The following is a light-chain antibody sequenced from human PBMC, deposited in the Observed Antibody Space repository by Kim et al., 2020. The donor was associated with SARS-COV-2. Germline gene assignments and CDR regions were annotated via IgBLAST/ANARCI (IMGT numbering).Light chain of an antibody. CDR2: DVS. J-gene: IGLJ3*02. V-gene: IGLV2-14*03. CDR1: GSDVGGYNY. Sequence: QSVLTQPASASGSPGQSITISCTGTGSDVGGYNYVSWYQHRPGKAPQLIIYDVSERPSGVSDRFSGSKSGDTASLTVSGLQAEDEADYHCSSYTSSDTWVFGGGTKLTVL. CDR3: SSYTSSDTWV.